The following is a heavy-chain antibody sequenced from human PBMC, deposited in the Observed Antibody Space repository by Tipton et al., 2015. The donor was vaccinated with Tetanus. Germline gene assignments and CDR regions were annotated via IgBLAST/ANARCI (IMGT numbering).Heavy chain of an antibody. CDR3: ARGGDNLTFQRPIGRWFDP. CDR1: GGSVSSGAYC. Sequence: TLSLTCTVSGGSVSSGAYCWSWIRQHPGKGLESIGCISSRGSTYYNPSLTSRVSISVDTSKNQFSLKLTSVTAADTAIYYCARGGDNLTFQRPIGRWFDPWGHGTLVTVSS. CDR2: ISSRGST. V-gene: IGHV4-31*03. D-gene: IGHD1-1*01. J-gene: IGHJ5*02.